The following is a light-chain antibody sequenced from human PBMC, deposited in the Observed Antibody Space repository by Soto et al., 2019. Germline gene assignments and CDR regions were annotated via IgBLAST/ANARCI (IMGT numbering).Light chain of an antibody. V-gene: IGKV1-39*01. CDR3: QQTFNTPWK. CDR1: QRISNF. J-gene: IGKJ1*01. Sequence: DIQMTQSPSSLSASVGDSITITCRASQRISNFLNWYQHKPGKAPRLLIYGASTLQSGVPSRFSGSGSGTDFTLTIGSLQPEDFATYYCQQTFNTPWKFGQGTKVEIK. CDR2: GAS.